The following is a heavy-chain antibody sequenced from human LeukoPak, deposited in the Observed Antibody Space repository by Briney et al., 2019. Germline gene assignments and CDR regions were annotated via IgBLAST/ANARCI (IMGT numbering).Heavy chain of an antibody. CDR3: AKEIRYDSSGPIDY. V-gene: IGHV3-23*01. CDR1: GFTFSIYA. J-gene: IGHJ4*02. CDR2: ISGSGGST. Sequence: GGSLRLSCAASGFTFSIYAMSWVRQAPGKGLEWVSAISGSGGSTYYADSVKGRFTISRDNSKNTLYLQMNSLRAEDTAVYYCAKEIRYDSSGPIDYWGQGTLVTVSS. D-gene: IGHD3-22*01.